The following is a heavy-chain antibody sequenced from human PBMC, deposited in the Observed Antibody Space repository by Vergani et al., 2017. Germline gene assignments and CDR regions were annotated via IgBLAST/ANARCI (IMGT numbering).Heavy chain of an antibody. D-gene: IGHD2-15*01. V-gene: IGHV1-18*01. CDR3: ARVAPSNAEVTPPAFDV. Sequence: QVQLVQSGAELKKPGASVSVSCKGSSHTFQTYGISWVRQAPGKGLEWMAWIRPYTGHTIYAQKFQDRVTMTADTSTNTAYMELRSLRSDDTAVYFCARVAPSNAEVTPPAFDVWVEGTMVTVSS. J-gene: IGHJ3*01. CDR2: IRPYTGHT. CDR1: SHTFQTYG.